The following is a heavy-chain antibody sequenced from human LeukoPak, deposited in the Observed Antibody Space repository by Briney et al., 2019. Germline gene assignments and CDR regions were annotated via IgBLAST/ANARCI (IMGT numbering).Heavy chain of an antibody. CDR3: AKDDYDILTGYYSIDY. CDR1: GFTFSSYA. D-gene: IGHD3-9*01. V-gene: IGHV3-23*01. Sequence: GGSLRLSCAASGFTFSSYAMSWVRQAPGKGLEWVSAISGSGGSTYYADSVKGRFTISRDNSKNTLYLQMNSLGAEDTAVYYCAKDDYDILTGYYSIDYWGQGTLVTVSS. J-gene: IGHJ4*02. CDR2: ISGSGGST.